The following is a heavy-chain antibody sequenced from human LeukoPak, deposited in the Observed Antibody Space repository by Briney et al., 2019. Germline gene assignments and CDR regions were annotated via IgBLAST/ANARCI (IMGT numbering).Heavy chain of an antibody. CDR2: IIPIFGTA. J-gene: IGHJ6*03. Sequence: GASVKVSCKTSGYTFTSYNLHWVRQAPGQGLEWMGGIIPIFGTANYAQKFQGRVTITADKSTSTAYMELSSLRSEDTAVYYCARDKNYMDVWGKGTTVTVSS. V-gene: IGHV1-69*06. CDR3: ARDKNYMDV. CDR1: GYTFTSYN.